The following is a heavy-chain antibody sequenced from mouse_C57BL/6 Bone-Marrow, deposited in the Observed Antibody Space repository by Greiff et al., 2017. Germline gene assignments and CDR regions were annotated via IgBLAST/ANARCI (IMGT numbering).Heavy chain of an antibody. Sequence: VQLQQPGAELVKPGASVKMSCKASGYTFTSYWITWVKQRPGQGLEWIGDIYPGSGSTNYNEKFKSKATLTVDKSPSKAYMQLSSLTSEDSAVYYCSRPYYSNYWYFDFWGTGTTVTVSS. CDR3: SRPYYSNYWYFDF. D-gene: IGHD2-5*01. CDR1: GYTFTSYW. CDR2: IYPGSGST. V-gene: IGHV1-55*01. J-gene: IGHJ1*03.